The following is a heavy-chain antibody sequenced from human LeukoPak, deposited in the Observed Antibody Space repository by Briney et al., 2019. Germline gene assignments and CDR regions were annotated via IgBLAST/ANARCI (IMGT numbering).Heavy chain of an antibody. CDR1: GFTLSSYA. CDR3: ARGDHEY. Sequence: GGSLRLSCAASGFTLSSYAMHWVRQAPGKGLEWVAVISYDGSGNYYADSVKGRYTISRDNSKNTLYLQMNSLRAEDTAVYYCARGDHEYWGQGTLVTVSS. V-gene: IGHV3-30-3*01. CDR2: ISYDGSGN. J-gene: IGHJ4*02.